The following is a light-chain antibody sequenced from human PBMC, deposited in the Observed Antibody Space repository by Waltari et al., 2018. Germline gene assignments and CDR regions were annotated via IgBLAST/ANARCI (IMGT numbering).Light chain of an antibody. Sequence: VLTQSPGTLSLSPGERATLSCRASQSVRSNYLAWYLQKPGPAPRHLIYGASSRATGIPEGCSGSGSGTGFTLTISRREPEDFAVYYCQHYDSSLITCGQGTRLGIK. J-gene: IGKJ5*01. CDR2: GAS. CDR1: QSVRSNY. V-gene: IGKV3-20*01. CDR3: QHYDSSLIT.